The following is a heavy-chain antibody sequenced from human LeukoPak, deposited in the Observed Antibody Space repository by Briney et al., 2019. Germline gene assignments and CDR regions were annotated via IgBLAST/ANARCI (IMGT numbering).Heavy chain of an antibody. D-gene: IGHD3-16*01. V-gene: IGHV3-30-3*01. CDR3: VRDYVWGTSEPDY. Sequence: GGSLRLSCVASGFTFTDHSMHWVRQPPGKGLEWVAVVSPHVNTIFYADSMKGRFTISRDNAKNSLYLQMNSLRDEDTAVYYCVRDYVWGTSEPDYWGQGSLVTVST. CDR2: VSPHVNTI. CDR1: GFTFTDHS. J-gene: IGHJ4*02.